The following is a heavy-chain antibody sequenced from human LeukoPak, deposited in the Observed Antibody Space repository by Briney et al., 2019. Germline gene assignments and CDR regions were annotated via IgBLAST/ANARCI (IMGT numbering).Heavy chain of an antibody. CDR3: AKVRISSVGGTYDH. Sequence: PGGSLRLSCAASGFTFSSYAMHWVRQAPGKGLEWVAVISYDGSNKYYADSVKGRFTISRDNSKNTLDLQMSSLRAEDTAVYFCAKVRISSVGGTYDHWGQGTLVTVSS. CDR2: ISYDGSNK. J-gene: IGHJ4*02. CDR1: GFTFSSYA. D-gene: IGHD6-19*01. V-gene: IGHV3-30-3*01.